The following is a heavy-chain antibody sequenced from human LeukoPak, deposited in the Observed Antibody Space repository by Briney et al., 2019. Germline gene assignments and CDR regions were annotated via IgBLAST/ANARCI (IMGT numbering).Heavy chain of an antibody. Sequence: SQTLSLTCTVSGGSISSGSYYWSWIRQPAGKGLEWIGRIYTSGSTNYNPSLKSRVTISVDTSKNQFSLKLSSVTAADTAVYYCARGASYGDPVYYFDYWGQGTLVTVSS. CDR1: GGSISSGSYY. CDR3: ARGASYGDPVYYFDY. D-gene: IGHD2-21*02. J-gene: IGHJ4*02. V-gene: IGHV4-61*02. CDR2: IYTSGST.